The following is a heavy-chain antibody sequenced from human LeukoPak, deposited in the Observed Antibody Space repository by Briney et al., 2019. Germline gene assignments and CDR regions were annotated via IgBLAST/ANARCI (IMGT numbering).Heavy chain of an antibody. CDR2: ISRSSSYT. Sequence: PGGSLRLSCAASGFTFSDYYMSWIRQAPGKGLEWVSYISRSSSYTNYADSVKGRFTISRDNAKNSLYLQMNSLRAEDTAVYYCARAYSGSYPDFDYWGQGTLVTVSS. J-gene: IGHJ4*02. D-gene: IGHD1-26*01. V-gene: IGHV3-11*03. CDR1: GFTFSDYY. CDR3: ARAYSGSYPDFDY.